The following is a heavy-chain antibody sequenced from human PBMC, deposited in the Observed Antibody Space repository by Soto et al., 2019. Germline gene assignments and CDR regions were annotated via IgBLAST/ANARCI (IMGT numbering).Heavy chain of an antibody. CDR3: AAEASVLIPAALPSRFDS. CDR2: ISPYSGYT. J-gene: IGHJ4*02. CDR1: GYSFTKYG. D-gene: IGHD2-2*02. Sequence: ASVKVSCKGFGYSFTKYGINWVRQAPGQGLEWVGWISPYSGYTHSAQKFHGRLTLTTDTSASTAYMELRSLRSADTALYYCAAEASVLIPAALPSRFDSWGQGTLVTVSS. V-gene: IGHV1-18*01.